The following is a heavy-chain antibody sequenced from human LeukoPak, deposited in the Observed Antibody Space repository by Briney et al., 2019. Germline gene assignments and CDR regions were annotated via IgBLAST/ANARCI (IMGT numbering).Heavy chain of an antibody. CDR3: ARGHSSGWRISTRPLHY. CDR1: GFTFSSCW. CDR2: MKQDGTEK. V-gene: IGHV3-7*01. Sequence: GGSLRLSCAASGFTFSSCWMNWVRQAPGKGREWVANMKQDGTEKYFVDSVKGRFTISRDNAKNSLYLQMNSLRAEDTAVYYCARGHSSGWRISTRPLHYWGQGTLVTVSS. J-gene: IGHJ4*02. D-gene: IGHD6-19*01.